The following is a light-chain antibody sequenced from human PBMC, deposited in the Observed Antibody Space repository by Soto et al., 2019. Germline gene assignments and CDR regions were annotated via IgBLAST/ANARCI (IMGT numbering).Light chain of an antibody. CDR1: SSDVGGYNY. J-gene: IGLJ1*01. CDR2: VVS. Sequence: QSLLTQPASVSGSPGQSITISCTGTSSDVGGYNYVSLYQQYPGKAPKLMIFVVSNRPSGVSDRFSGSKSGDTASLTISGLQAEDDADYYCSSYTGSGTDVFGTGTKVT. V-gene: IGLV2-14*01. CDR3: SSYTGSGTDV.